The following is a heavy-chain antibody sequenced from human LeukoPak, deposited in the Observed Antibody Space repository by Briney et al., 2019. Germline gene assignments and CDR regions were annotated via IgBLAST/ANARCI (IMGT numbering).Heavy chain of an antibody. D-gene: IGHD2-15*01. CDR3: ARSSVVVVAATSFDP. CDR2: INHSGST. V-gene: IGHV4-34*01. CDR1: GGSFSGYY. Sequence: PSETLSLTCAVYGGSFSGYYWSWIRQPPGKGLEWIGEINHSGSTNYNPSLKSRVTISVDTSKNQFSLKLSSVTAADTAVYYCARSSVVVVAATSFDPWGQGTPVTVSS. J-gene: IGHJ5*02.